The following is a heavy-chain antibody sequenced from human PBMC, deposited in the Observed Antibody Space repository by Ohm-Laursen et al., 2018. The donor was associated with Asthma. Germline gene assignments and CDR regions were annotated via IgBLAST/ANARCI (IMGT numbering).Heavy chain of an antibody. Sequence: SLRLSCTASGFTFSSYAMHWVRQAPGQGLEWVTVISYDGTSQYYADSVKGRFTISRDNSKNTLYLQMNSLRAEDTAVYYCARDEKTYYYDSSGYYYGAFDIWGQGTMVTVSS. D-gene: IGHD3-22*01. V-gene: IGHV3-30-3*01. CDR1: GFTFSSYA. J-gene: IGHJ3*02. CDR2: ISYDGTSQ. CDR3: ARDEKTYYYDSSGYYYGAFDI.